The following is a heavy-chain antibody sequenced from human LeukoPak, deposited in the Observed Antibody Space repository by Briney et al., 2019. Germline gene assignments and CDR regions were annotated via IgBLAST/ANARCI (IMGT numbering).Heavy chain of an antibody. CDR3: AKEIWPTVTTPGHTHFDY. CDR2: IRYDGGNK. CDR1: GFTFSSYA. D-gene: IGHD4-17*01. Sequence: GGSLRLSCAASGFTFSSYAMSWVRQAPGKGLEWVAFIRYDGGNKYYADSVKGRFTISRDNSKNTLCLQMNSLRAEDTAVYYCAKEIWPTVTTPGHTHFDYWGQGTLVTVSS. J-gene: IGHJ4*02. V-gene: IGHV3-30*02.